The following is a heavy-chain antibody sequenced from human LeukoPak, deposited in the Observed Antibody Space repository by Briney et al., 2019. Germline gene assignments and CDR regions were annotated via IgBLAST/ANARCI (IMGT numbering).Heavy chain of an antibody. Sequence: GGSLRLSCAASGFTFSGSAMHWVRQASGKGLEWVGRIRSKANSYATAYAASVKGRFTISRDDSKNTAYLQMNSLKTEDTAVYYCTRRVGYSYGLDYWGQGTLVTVSS. V-gene: IGHV3-73*01. D-gene: IGHD5-18*01. CDR2: IRSKANSYAT. J-gene: IGHJ4*02. CDR3: TRRVGYSYGLDY. CDR1: GFTFSGSA.